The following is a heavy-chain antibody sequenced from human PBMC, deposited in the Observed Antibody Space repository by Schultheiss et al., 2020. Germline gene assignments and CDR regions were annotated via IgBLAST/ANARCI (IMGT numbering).Heavy chain of an antibody. CDR2: INPSGGST. CDR1: GYTFTSYA. Sequence: ASVKVSCKASGYTFTSYAMNWVRQAPGQGLEWMGIINPSGGSTSYAQKFQGRVTMTRDTSTSTVYMELSSLRSEDTAVYYCARDSELYYDSSGYYWYFDLWGRGTLVTVSA. CDR3: ARDSELYYDSSGYYWYFDL. V-gene: IGHV1-46*01. D-gene: IGHD3-22*01. J-gene: IGHJ2*01.